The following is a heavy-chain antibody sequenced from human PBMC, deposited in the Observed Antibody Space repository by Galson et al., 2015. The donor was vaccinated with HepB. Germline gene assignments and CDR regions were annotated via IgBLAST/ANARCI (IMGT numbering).Heavy chain of an antibody. V-gene: IGHV3-48*04. D-gene: IGHD2-15*01. CDR2: ISSSSSTI. Sequence: SLRLSCAASGFTFSSYSMNWVRQAPGKGLEWVSYISSSSSTIYYADSVKGRFTISRDNAKNSLYLQMNSLRAEDTAVYYCARDGYCSGGSCFPLDNWGQGTLVTVSS. CDR1: GFTFSSYS. CDR3: ARDGYCSGGSCFPLDN. J-gene: IGHJ4*02.